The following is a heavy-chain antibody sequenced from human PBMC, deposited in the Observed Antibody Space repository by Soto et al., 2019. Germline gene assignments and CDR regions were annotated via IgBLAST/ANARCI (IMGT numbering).Heavy chain of an antibody. V-gene: IGHV3-33*08. Sequence: GGSLILSCAASGCTFSSYFMHWVRQAPGKGLEWVAGIDYNEINQYYIDPVKGRFTISRDQSKNTLYLQMNSLRAEDTAVYYCARDFCPVPTCYDLWGQGVLVTVSS. J-gene: IGHJ4*02. D-gene: IGHD2-2*01. CDR3: ARDFCPVPTCYDL. CDR1: GCTFSSYF. CDR2: IDYNEINQ.